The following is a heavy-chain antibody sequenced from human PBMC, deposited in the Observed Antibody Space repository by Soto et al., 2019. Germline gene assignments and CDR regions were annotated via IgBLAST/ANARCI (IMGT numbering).Heavy chain of an antibody. J-gene: IGHJ4*02. D-gene: IGHD3-22*01. CDR1: GFTFSSYS. CDR2: ISSSSSDI. V-gene: IGHV3-21*01. CDR3: ARVPLYYYDSSGYYYFDY. Sequence: GGSLRLSCAASGFTFSSYSMNWVRQAPGKGLEWVSLISSSSSDIYYADSVKGRFTISRDNAKNSLYLQMNSLRAEDTAVYYCARVPLYYYDSSGYYYFDYWGQGTLVTVSS.